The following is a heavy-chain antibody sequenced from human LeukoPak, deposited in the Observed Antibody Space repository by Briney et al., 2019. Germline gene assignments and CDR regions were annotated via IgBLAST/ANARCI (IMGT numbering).Heavy chain of an antibody. CDR2: ISGSGGST. CDR1: GFTFSSYA. V-gene: IGHV3-23*01. J-gene: IGHJ2*01. D-gene: IGHD3-16*01. CDR3: LTSPYDIRGAWGQGYFDL. Sequence: GRSLRLSCAASGFTFSSYAMSWVRQAPGKGLEWVSAISGSGGSTYYADSVKGRFTISRGNSKNTLYLQMNSLRAEDTAVYYCLTSPYDIRGAWGQGYFDLWGRGTLVTVSS.